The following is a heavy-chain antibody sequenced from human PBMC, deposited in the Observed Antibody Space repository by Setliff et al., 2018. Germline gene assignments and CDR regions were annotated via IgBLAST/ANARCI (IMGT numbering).Heavy chain of an antibody. J-gene: IGHJ4*02. Sequence: GGSLRLSCAASGFTFSSYWMHWVRQAPGKGLVWVSRINPDGSTTTYADSVKGRFTISXXXAKNTLXXXXXXLXXXXXXLYYCARVGGSSSPFGYWGQGTLVTVSS. CDR3: ARVGGSSSPFGY. V-gene: IGHV3-74*01. CDR2: INPDGSTT. D-gene: IGHD6-13*01. CDR1: GFTFSSYW.